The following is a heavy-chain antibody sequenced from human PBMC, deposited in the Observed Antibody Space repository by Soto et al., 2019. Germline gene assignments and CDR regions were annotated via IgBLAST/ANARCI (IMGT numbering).Heavy chain of an antibody. V-gene: IGHV3-64*01. CDR2: ISSNGVGT. Sequence: EVQLAESGGGLAQPGGSLRLSCAASGFTLSGYAMDWVRQAPGKGLEYVSGISSNGVGTYYANSVQGRFTISRDNSKDTVYLQMGSLRPEDMAVYYCARRARPDFYYMDVWGKGTTVTVS. J-gene: IGHJ6*03. D-gene: IGHD6-6*01. CDR3: ARRARPDFYYMDV. CDR1: GFTLSGYA.